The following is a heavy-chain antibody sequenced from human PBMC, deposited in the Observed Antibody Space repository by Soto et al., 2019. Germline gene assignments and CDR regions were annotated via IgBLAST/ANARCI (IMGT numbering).Heavy chain of an antibody. CDR2: ISYSGST. CDR1: GGSINTNY. J-gene: IGHJ5*02. D-gene: IGHD2-21*02. Sequence: QVQLQESGPGLVKPSETLSLTCTVSGGSINTNYWSWIRQPPGKGLEWIAYISYSGSTNYNPSLRSRVTISAASSKNQFALTLISVTAADTAVYYCARGRGGVVTLDPWGQGTLVTVSS. CDR3: ARGRGGVVTLDP. V-gene: IGHV4-59*01.